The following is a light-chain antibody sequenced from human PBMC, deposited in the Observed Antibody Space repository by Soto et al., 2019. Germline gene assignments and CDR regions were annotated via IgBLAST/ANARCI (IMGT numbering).Light chain of an antibody. V-gene: IGKV3-20*01. Sequence: EIVLTQSPGTLSLSPGERATLSCRASQSVRSSCLVWYQQKVGQAPRLLIYGASNRATGIPDRFSGSGSGTDFTLTISRLEPEDFAVYYCQHYDNSPLTFAGGTKVEIK. CDR2: GAS. CDR3: QHYDNSPLT. CDR1: QSVRSSC. J-gene: IGKJ4*01.